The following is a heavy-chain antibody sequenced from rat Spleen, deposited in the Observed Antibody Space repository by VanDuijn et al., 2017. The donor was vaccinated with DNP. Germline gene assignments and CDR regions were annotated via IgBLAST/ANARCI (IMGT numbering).Heavy chain of an antibody. CDR3: ARWSRDFDY. CDR2: ISYSGST. V-gene: IGHV3-1*01. CDR1: GYPITSNY. J-gene: IGHJ2*01. Sequence: EVQLQESGPGLVKPSQSLSLTCSVTGYPITSNYWGWIRKFPGNKMEYLGYISYSGSTNYHPSPKGRFSITRNTTKNHFFLQLNSVTTEDTATYYCARWSRDFDYWGQGVMVTVSA.